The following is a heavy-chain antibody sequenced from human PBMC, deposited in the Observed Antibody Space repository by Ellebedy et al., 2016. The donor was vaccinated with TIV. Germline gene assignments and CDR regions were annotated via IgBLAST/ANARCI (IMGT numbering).Heavy chain of an antibody. Sequence: MPSETLSLTFGVSGGPVSTTRYYWAWIRQPPGKGLEYIGSVYYSGSPYYSPSFKSPVTLSADTSKNQFSLNLRTATAADTAVYYCARTDPWQPIDDWGQGILVSVSS. J-gene: IGHJ4*02. CDR3: ARTDPWQPIDD. V-gene: IGHV4-39*01. CDR1: GGPVSTTRYY. D-gene: IGHD2-21*02. CDR2: VYYSGSP.